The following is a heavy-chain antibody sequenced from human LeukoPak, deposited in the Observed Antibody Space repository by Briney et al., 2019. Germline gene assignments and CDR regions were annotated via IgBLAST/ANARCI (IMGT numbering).Heavy chain of an antibody. V-gene: IGHV3-74*01. D-gene: IGHD2-15*01. CDR2: MNSDGTSI. CDR1: GFTFTNYW. J-gene: IGHJ3*01. Sequence: GGSLRLSCVVSGFTFTNYWMQWVRQVPGKGLVWVARMNSDGTSIIHADSVKGRFTISRNNAENTLYLQMNSLRPEDTALYYCARSQSGVFDVWGQGTMVIVSS. CDR3: ARSQSGVFDV.